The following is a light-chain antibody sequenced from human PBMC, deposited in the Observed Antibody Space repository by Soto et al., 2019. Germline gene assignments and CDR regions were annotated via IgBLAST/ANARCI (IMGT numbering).Light chain of an antibody. V-gene: IGKV3-20*01. CDR3: QHYVSSPPWT. Sequence: EIVLTHSPVTRSLSAGERATLSCRASQSVSSSYLAWYQQKPGQAPRFLMYGASSRATGIPDRFSGRGSGTDFTLTISRLEPEDFAVYYCQHYVSSPPWTFGQGTKMDIK. CDR1: QSVSSSY. J-gene: IGKJ1*01. CDR2: GAS.